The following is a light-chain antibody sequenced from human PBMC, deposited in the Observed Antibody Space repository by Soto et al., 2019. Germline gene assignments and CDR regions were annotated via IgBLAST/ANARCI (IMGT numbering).Light chain of an antibody. V-gene: IGKV3-15*01. CDR2: GAS. CDR3: QQDNDWPLT. CDR1: QSGNTN. Sequence: EIMMTQSPATLSVSPGEIVALSCRASQSGNTNLAWYQQKPCQAPRLLIYGASTRATAIPGRFTGSVSGTQFTLAITRLQSEDFAVYYCQQDNDWPLTFGGGTKVEIK. J-gene: IGKJ4*01.